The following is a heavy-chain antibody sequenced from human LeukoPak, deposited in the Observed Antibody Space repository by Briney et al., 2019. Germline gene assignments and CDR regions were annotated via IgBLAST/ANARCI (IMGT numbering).Heavy chain of an antibody. V-gene: IGHV4-38-2*01. CDR3: ARHVYTDFLSGYLPDYYYYYYMDV. Sequence: PSETLSLTCAVSGYSISSGYYWGWIRQPPVKGLVWIGSIYHSGSTYYNPSLKSRVTISVDTSKNQFSLKLSSVTAADTAVYYCARHVYTDFLSGYLPDYYYYYYMDVWGKGTTVTVSS. D-gene: IGHD3-3*01. CDR1: GYSISSGYY. J-gene: IGHJ6*03. CDR2: IYHSGST.